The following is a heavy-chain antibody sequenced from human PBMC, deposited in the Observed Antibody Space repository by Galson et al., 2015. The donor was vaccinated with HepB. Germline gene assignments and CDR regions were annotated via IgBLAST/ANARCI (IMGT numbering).Heavy chain of an antibody. V-gene: IGHV1-18*01. J-gene: IGHJ5*02. CDR2: SSAYNHYT. D-gene: IGHD2-15*01. CDR1: GYTFSSYS. Sequence: SVKVSCKASGYTFSSYSITWVRQAPGQGLEWMGWSSAYNHYTNYAQKLQGRVTMTTDTSTSTAYMELRSLRSDGTAVYYCARGALIVVVDANPNNRFDPWGQGTLVTVSS. CDR3: ARGALIVVVDANPNNRFDP.